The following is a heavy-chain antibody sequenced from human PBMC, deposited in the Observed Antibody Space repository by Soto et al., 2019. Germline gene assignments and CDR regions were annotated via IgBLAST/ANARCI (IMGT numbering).Heavy chain of an antibody. CDR2: IYYSGST. D-gene: IGHD3-22*01. V-gene: IGHV4-30-4*01. CDR1: GCSISSGDYY. Sequence: SETLSLTCTVSGCSISSGDYYWSWIRQPPGKGLEWIGYIYYSGSTYYNPSLKSRVTISVDTSKNQFSLKLSSVTAADTAVYYCAREDYYDSSRGQNWFDPWGQGTLVTVSS. CDR3: AREDYYDSSRGQNWFDP. J-gene: IGHJ5*02.